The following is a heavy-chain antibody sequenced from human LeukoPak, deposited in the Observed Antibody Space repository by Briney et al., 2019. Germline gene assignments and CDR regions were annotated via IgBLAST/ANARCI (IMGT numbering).Heavy chain of an antibody. V-gene: IGHV4-34*01. CDR1: GGSFSGYY. CDR3: ARGRRCSGGSCRVFDP. D-gene: IGHD2-15*01. J-gene: IGHJ5*02. Sequence: SETLSLTCAVYGGSFSGYYWSWIRQPPGKGLEWIGEINHSGSTNYNPSLKSRVTISVDTSKNQFSLKLSSVTAADTAVYYRARGRRCSGGSCRVFDPWGQGTLVTVSS. CDR2: INHSGST.